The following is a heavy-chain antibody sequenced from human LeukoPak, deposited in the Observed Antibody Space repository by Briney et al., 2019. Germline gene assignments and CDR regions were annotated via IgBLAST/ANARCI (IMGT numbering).Heavy chain of an antibody. CDR1: GFAFSNYW. CDR3: LRMGSSAYTLI. V-gene: IGHV3-74*01. Sequence: GGSLRLSCAASGFAFSNYWMHWVRQAPGKGLVWVSRISSDGSSTSYADSVKGRFTVSRDNAKNTLYLQMNSLRAEDTAVYYCLRMGSSAYTLIWGQGTLVTVSS. J-gene: IGHJ4*02. D-gene: IGHD3-22*01. CDR2: ISSDGSST.